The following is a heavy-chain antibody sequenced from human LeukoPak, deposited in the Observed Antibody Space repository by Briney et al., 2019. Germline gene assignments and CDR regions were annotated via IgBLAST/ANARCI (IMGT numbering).Heavy chain of an antibody. D-gene: IGHD4-17*01. CDR3: ARTTTRYIAFDI. CDR2: INPSGGST. J-gene: IGHJ3*02. CDR1: GYTFTSYY. V-gene: IGHV1-46*01. Sequence: ASVKVSCKASGYTFTSYYMHWVRQAPGQGLEWMGIINPSGGSTSYAQKFQGRVTMTRDMSTSTVYMELSSVTAADTAVYYCARTTTRYIAFDIWGQGTMVTVSS.